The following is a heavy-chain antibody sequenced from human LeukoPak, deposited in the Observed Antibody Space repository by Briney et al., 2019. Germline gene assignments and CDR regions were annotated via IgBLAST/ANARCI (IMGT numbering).Heavy chain of an antibody. CDR3: ARDFRGLSWYFDY. CDR2: ISGNGHYI. J-gene: IGHJ4*02. CDR1: GFSFSPYM. V-gene: IGHV3-21*06. Sequence: GGSLTLSCAASGFSFSPYMMNWIRQAPGKGLEWVASISGNGHYIYYIDSVKGRFTISRDNAKNSLFLEMNTLRDEDTAVYYCARDFRGLSWYFDYWGQGALVTVSS. D-gene: IGHD3-10*01.